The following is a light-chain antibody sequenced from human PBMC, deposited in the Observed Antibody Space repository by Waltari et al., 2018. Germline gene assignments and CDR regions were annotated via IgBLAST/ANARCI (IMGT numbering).Light chain of an antibody. V-gene: IGKV3-20*01. J-gene: IGKJ1*01. Sequence: EIVLTQSPGTLDLSPGERANLSCRASQSVSRTLAWYQQKPGQAPKLLIYGASLRATGIPDRFTGSGSGTNFSLTIGSLEPEDFAIYFCQHYVRLPATFGQGTKVEIK. CDR2: GAS. CDR3: QHYVRLPAT. CDR1: QSVSRT.